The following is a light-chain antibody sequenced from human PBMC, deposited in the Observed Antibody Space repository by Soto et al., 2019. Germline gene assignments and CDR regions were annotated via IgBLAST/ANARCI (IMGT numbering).Light chain of an antibody. J-gene: IGLJ3*02. V-gene: IGLV9-49*01. Sequence: QPVLTQPPSASASLGASVTLTCTLSSGYSNCKVDWNQQRPGKGPRFVMRVGTGGIVGSKGDGIPDRFSVLGSGLNRFLTINNIQEEDESDNHCGADHGSGSNVVEGVVGGGTKLTVL. CDR3: GADHGSGSNVVEGV. CDR2: VGTGGIVG. CDR1: SGYSNCK.